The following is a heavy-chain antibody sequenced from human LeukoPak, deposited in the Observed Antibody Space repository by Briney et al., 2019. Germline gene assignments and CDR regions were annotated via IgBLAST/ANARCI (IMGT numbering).Heavy chain of an antibody. V-gene: IGHV5-51*01. CDR3: ARRSGRVYNDYGDYVGAFDI. CDR2: IYPGDSDT. D-gene: IGHD4-17*01. CDR1: GYSFTSYW. Sequence: GESLKISCKGSGYSFTSYWIGWVRQMPGKGLEWMRIIYPGDSDTRYSPSFQGQVTISADKSISTAYLQWSSLKASDTAMYYCARRSGRVYNDYGDYVGAFDIWGQGTMVTVSS. J-gene: IGHJ3*02.